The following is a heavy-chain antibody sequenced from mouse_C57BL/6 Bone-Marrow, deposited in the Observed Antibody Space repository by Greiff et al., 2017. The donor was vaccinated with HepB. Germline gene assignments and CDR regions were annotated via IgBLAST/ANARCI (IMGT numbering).Heavy chain of an antibody. CDR1: GSTFTSYW. V-gene: IGHV1-59*01. J-gene: IGHJ2*01. Sequence: VQLQQPGAALLRPGTSSKLSCKASGSTFTSYWTHWVKQRPGQGLEWIGVIDPSDSYTNYNQKFKGKATLTVDTSSSTAYMQLSSLTSEDSAVYYCARDYYGSSYRNFDYWGQGTTLTVSS. D-gene: IGHD1-1*01. CDR2: IDPSDSYT. CDR3: ARDYYGSSYRNFDY.